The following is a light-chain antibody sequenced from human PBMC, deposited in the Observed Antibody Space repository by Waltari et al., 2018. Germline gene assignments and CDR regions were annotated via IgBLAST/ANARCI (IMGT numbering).Light chain of an antibody. Sequence: QSVLTQPPSVSAAPRQRVTISCSGGGSNVENNSLKWYQFLPDKTPRLLIYYDDLLPSGVSGRFSGSKSGTSASLAISGLQSEDEGDYYCAAWDDSLNGWVFGGGTKLTVL. CDR3: AAWDDSLNGWV. V-gene: IGLV1-36*01. CDR2: YDD. J-gene: IGLJ3*02. CDR1: GSNVENNS.